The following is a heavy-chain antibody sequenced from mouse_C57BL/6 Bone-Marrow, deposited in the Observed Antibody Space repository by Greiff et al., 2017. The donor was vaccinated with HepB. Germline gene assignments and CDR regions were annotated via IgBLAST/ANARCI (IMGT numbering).Heavy chain of an antibody. CDR2: IHPNSGST. CDR1: GYTFTSYW. CDR3: ARVGFITTVEGYFDV. J-gene: IGHJ1*03. Sequence: QVQLQQPGAELVKPGASVKLSCKASGYTFTSYWMHWVKQRPGQGLEWIGMIHPNSGSTNYNEKFKSKATLTVDKSSSTAYMQLSSLTSEDSAVYYCARVGFITTVEGYFDVWGTGTTVTVSS. V-gene: IGHV1-64*01. D-gene: IGHD1-1*01.